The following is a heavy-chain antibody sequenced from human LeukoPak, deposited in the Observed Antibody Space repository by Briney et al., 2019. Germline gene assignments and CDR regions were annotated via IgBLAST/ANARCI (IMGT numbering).Heavy chain of an antibody. CDR3: ARVSPLDTAMVSLYY. CDR1: GYTFTGYY. Sequence: GASVKVSCKASGYTFTGYYMHWLRQAPGQGPEWMGWINPDSGDTNYAQNFQGRVTMTRDTSINTAYMELSRLRSDDTAVYYCARVSPLDTAMVSLYYWGQGTLVTVSS. CDR2: INPDSGDT. J-gene: IGHJ4*02. V-gene: IGHV1-2*02. D-gene: IGHD5-18*01.